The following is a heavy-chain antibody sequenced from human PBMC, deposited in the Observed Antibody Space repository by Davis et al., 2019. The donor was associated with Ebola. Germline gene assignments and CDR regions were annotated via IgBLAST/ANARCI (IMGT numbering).Heavy chain of an antibody. CDR1: GYTFTSYD. Sequence: ASVKVSCKASGYTFTSYDINWVRQATGQGLEWMGIINPSGGSTSYAQKFQGRVTMTRNTSISTAYMELSSLRSEDTAVYYCARGGILYGDQNYYYYYGMDVWGQGTTVTVSS. CDR2: INPSGGST. D-gene: IGHD4-17*01. CDR3: ARGGILYGDQNYYYYYGMDV. V-gene: IGHV1-8*01. J-gene: IGHJ6*02.